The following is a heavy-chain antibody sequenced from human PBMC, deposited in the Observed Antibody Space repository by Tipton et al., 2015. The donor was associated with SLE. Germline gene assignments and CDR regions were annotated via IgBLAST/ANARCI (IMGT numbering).Heavy chain of an antibody. CDR2: INWNGGST. CDR1: GFTFDDYG. CDR3: ARALATVDYGMDV. D-gene: IGHD4-23*01. Sequence: SLRLSCAASGFTFDDYGMSWVRQAPGKGLGWVSGINWNGGSTGYADSVKGRFTISRDNAKNSLYLQMNSLRAEDTALYHCARALATVDYGMDVWGQGTTVTVSS. J-gene: IGHJ6*02. V-gene: IGHV3-20*01.